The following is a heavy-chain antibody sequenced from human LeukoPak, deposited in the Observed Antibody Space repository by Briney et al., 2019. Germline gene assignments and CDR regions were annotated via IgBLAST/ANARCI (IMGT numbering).Heavy chain of an antibody. D-gene: IGHD4-17*01. V-gene: IGHV1-24*01. J-gene: IGHJ6*02. Sequence: ASVKVSCKVSGYTLTELSMHWVRQAPGKGLEWMGGFDPEDGETIYAQKFQGRVTMTEDTSTDTAYMELSSPRSEDTAVYYCATDPSGDYVNYYYGMDVWGQGTTVTVSS. CDR2: FDPEDGET. CDR3: ATDPSGDYVNYYYGMDV. CDR1: GYTLTELS.